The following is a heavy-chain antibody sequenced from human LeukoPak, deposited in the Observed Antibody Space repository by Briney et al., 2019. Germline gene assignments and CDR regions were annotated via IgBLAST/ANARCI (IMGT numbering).Heavy chain of an antibody. V-gene: IGHV1-69*13. Sequence: ASVKVSCKASGGTFSSYAISWVRQAPGQGLEWMGGIIPIFGTANYAQKFQGRVTITADESTSTAYMELSSLRSEDTAVYYCAREENSAMVLRPWGQGNLVTVSS. CDR2: IIPIFGTA. CDR1: GGTFSSYA. CDR3: AREENSAMVLRP. J-gene: IGHJ5*02. D-gene: IGHD5-18*01.